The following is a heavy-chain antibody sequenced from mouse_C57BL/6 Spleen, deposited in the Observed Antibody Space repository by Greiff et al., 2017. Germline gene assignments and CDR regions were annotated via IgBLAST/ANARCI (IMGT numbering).Heavy chain of an antibody. Sequence: VQLKESGPGLAKPSQTLSLTCSVTGYSITSDYWNWIRKFPGNKLEYIGYISYSGSTYYTPSLKSRISITRDTSKNQYYLQVNSVTTEDTATYYCARSAARTGPFGYWGQGTTRTVSS. V-gene: IGHV3-8*01. CDR3: ARSAARTGPFGY. CDR2: ISYSGST. J-gene: IGHJ2*01. CDR1: GYSITSDY. D-gene: IGHD4-1*01.